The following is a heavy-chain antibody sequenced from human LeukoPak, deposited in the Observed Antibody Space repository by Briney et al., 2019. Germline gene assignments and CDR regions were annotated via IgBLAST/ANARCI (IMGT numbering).Heavy chain of an antibody. J-gene: IGHJ4*02. Sequence: GGSLRLSCAASGFTFSSYEMNWVRQAPGKGLEWVSYISSSGSTIYYADSVKGRFTISRDNAKNTVNLQMNSLRTEDTAVYYCAKETTLRYFDYWGQGTLVTVSS. CDR2: ISSSGSTI. CDR3: AKETTLRYFDY. D-gene: IGHD1-1*01. CDR1: GFTFSSYE. V-gene: IGHV3-48*03.